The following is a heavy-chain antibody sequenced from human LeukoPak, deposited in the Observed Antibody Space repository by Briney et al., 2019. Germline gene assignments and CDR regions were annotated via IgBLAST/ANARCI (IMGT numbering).Heavy chain of an antibody. CDR1: GFSFSSYW. CDR3: ARGGGLDV. D-gene: IGHD3-16*01. J-gene: IGHJ6*02. V-gene: IGHV3-7*03. Sequence: GGSLRLSCAASGFSFSSYWMSWVRQAPGKGLEWVANIKRDGSEKYYVDSVKGRFTISRDNAKNSLYLQMSNLRAEDTAVYFCARGGGLDVWGQGATVTVSS. CDR2: IKRDGSEK.